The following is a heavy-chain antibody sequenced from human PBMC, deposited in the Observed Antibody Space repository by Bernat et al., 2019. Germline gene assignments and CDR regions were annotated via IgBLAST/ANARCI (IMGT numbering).Heavy chain of an antibody. CDR3: ARERIVVAATGDYYYYGMDV. V-gene: IGHV4-59*12. Sequence: QVQLQESGPGLVKPSETLSLTCTVSGGSISSYYWSWIRQPPGKGLEWIGYIYYSGSTYYNPSLKSRVTISVDTSKNQFSLKLSSVTAADTAVYYCARERIVVAATGDYYYYGMDVWGQGTTVTVSS. J-gene: IGHJ6*02. D-gene: IGHD2-15*01. CDR2: IYYSGST. CDR1: GGSISSYY.